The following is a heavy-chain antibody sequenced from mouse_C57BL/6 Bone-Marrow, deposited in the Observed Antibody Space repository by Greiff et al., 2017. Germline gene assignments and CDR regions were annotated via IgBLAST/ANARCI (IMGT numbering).Heavy chain of an antibody. V-gene: IGHV1-19*01. CDR3: ALYYGSSYYAMDY. D-gene: IGHD1-1*01. CDR2: INPYNGGT. CDR1: GYTFTDYY. J-gene: IGHJ4*01. Sequence: EVQLQQSGPVLVKPGASVKMSCKASGYTFTDYYMNWVKQSHGKSLEWIGVINPYNGGTSYNQKFKGKATLTVDKSSSTAYMELNSLTSEDSAVYYCALYYGSSYYAMDYWGQGTSVTVSS.